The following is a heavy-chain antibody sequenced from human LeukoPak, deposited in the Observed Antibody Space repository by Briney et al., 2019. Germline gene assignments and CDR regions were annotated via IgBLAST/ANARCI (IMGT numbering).Heavy chain of an antibody. CDR1: GGSISSYY. V-gene: IGHV4-59*01. J-gene: IGHJ5*02. Sequence: PSETLSLTCTVSGGSISSYYWSWLRQPPGNGLEWIGYIYYSGSTNYNPSLKSRVTISVDTSKNQFSLKLSSVTAADTAVYYCARGGYGLYNWFDPWGQGTLVTVSS. D-gene: IGHD5-12*01. CDR3: ARGGYGLYNWFDP. CDR2: IYYSGST.